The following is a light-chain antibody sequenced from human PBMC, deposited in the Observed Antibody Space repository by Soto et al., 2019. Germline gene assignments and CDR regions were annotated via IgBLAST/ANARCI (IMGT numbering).Light chain of an antibody. J-gene: IGLJ3*02. CDR3: AAWDDSLSGVV. CDR1: SSNIGFNA. V-gene: IGLV1-47*02. Sequence: QSVLTQPPSASGTPGQRVTLSCYGSSSNIGFNAVNWYQQLPGTAPKLVMHGNSQRPSGVPDRFSGSKSGTSASLAISGLRTEDEAQYYGAAWDDSLSGVVFGGGTKLTVL. CDR2: GNS.